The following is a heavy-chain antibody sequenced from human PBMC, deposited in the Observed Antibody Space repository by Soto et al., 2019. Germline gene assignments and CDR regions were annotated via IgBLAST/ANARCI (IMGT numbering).Heavy chain of an antibody. V-gene: IGHV3-21*01. Sequence: QLVESGGGLVKPGGSLRVSCAASRFAFSSYSMHWVRQAPMKGLEWVASINSVASYVYYADSVEGRFTISRDNAKNSVYLQVYILRAEDTAVYYCTRDRSSFMRGRIRGPYGGLDVWGQGTTVLVS. CDR3: TRDRSSFMRGRIRGPYGGLDV. CDR2: INSVASYV. D-gene: IGHD3-10*01. J-gene: IGHJ6*02. CDR1: RFAFSSYS.